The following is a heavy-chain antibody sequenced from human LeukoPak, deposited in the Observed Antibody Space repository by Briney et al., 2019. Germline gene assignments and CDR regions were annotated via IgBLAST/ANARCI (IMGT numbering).Heavy chain of an antibody. CDR3: ARDRKMATNSWAFDI. V-gene: IGHV3-64*01. CDR2: ISSNGGSS. D-gene: IGHD5-24*01. CDR1: GFTFSSYA. J-gene: IGHJ3*02. Sequence: PGGYLRLYCAASGFTFSSYAMHWVRQAPGQGLEYVSAISSNGGSSYYANSVKGRFTISRDNSKNTLYLQMGSRRAEDMAVYYCARDRKMATNSWAFDIWGQGTMVTVSS.